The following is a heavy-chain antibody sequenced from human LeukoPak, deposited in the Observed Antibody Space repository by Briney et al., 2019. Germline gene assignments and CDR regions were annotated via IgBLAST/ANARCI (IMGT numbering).Heavy chain of an antibody. J-gene: IGHJ6*03. CDR2: MNPNSGNT. V-gene: IGHV1-8*01. D-gene: IGHD6-19*01. CDR3: ARGWSVAGSDYYYYMDV. CDR1: GYTFTSYD. Sequence: ASVKVSCKASGYTFTSYDINWVRQSTGQGVEWMGWMNPNSGNTGYAQNFQGRVTITTNTSISTDYMELSSLRSEDTAVYYCARGWSVAGSDYYYYMDVWGKGTTVTVSS.